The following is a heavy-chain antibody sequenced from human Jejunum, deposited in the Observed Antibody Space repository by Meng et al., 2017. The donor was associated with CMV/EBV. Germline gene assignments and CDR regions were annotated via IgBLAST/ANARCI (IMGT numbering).Heavy chain of an antibody. D-gene: IGHD2-15*01. CDR3: TRGGGCDGDTCYWIDF. V-gene: IGHV3-23*01. J-gene: IGHJ4*02. CDR2: ISGSGGST. CDR1: GFSFTTYA. Sequence: GFSFTTYALTWVRQAPGKGLEWVSTISGSGGSTEYADSVKGRFTISRDNSRDTLFLHMNSLRVEDMAVYYCTRGGGCDGDTCYWIDFWGRGTLVTVSS.